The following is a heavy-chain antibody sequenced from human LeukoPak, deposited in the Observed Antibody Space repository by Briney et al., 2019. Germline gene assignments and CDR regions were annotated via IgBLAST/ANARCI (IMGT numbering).Heavy chain of an antibody. V-gene: IGHV4-31*03. D-gene: IGHD3-3*01. CDR1: GGSISSSSYY. CDR2: IFYSGST. J-gene: IGHJ5*02. Sequence: SETLSLTCTVSGGSISSSSYYWGWIRQHPGKGLEWIGYIFYSGSTSYNPSLKSRVTISVDTSKNQFSLKLSSVTAADTAVYYCARGKTYYDFWSGPTNWFDPWGQGTLVTVSS. CDR3: ARGKTYYDFWSGPTNWFDP.